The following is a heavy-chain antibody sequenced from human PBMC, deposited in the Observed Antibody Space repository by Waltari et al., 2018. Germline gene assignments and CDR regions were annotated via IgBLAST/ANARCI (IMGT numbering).Heavy chain of an antibody. J-gene: IGHJ4*02. CDR2: ISTSGNTI. CDR1: AFTLSGYE. Sequence: EVQLVESGVGLVQPGGSLRLSCAASAFTLSGYEMNWVRQAPGKGLEWISYISTSGNTIYYADSVKGRFTMSRDNAKKALYLQMNSLRAEDTAIYYCASGWYYFGYWGQGTLVTISS. D-gene: IGHD6-19*01. CDR3: ASGWYYFGY. V-gene: IGHV3-48*03.